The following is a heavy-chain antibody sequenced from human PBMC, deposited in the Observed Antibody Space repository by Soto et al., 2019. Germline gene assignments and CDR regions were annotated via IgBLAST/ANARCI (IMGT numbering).Heavy chain of an antibody. CDR1: GYTFTTYG. J-gene: IGHJ4*02. CDR3: ARDGTSWYYSQF. CDR2: INVYNGNT. Sequence: SVHVSCKASGYTFTTYGISWVRQAPGQGLEWMGWINVYNGNTKYAQRLQDRITMTTDTSTSTAYMKLRSLRSDDTSVDYGARDGTSWYYSQFWGQGTPVTVSS. V-gene: IGHV1-18*01. D-gene: IGHD6-13*01.